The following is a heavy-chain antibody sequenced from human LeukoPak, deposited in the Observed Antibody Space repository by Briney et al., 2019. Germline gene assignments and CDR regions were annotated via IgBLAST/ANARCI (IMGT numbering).Heavy chain of an antibody. CDR1: GYTFTSYG. CDR2: ISAYNGNT. V-gene: IGHV1-18*01. CDR3: ARAGAAVTMFFDF. D-gene: IGHD4-17*01. Sequence: ASVKVSCKASGYTFTSYGISWVRQAPGQGLEWMGWISAYNGNTNYAQKLQGRVTLTTDTSTSTAYMELRSLTSDDTALYYCARAGAAVTMFFDFWGQGTLVTVSS. J-gene: IGHJ4*02.